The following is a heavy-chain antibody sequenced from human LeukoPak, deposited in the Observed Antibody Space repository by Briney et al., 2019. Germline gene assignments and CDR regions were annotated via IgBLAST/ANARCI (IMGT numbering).Heavy chain of an antibody. CDR2: IVVGSGNT. CDR3: AAGYYGSGISVAFDI. Sequence: GTPVKVSCKASGFTFTSSAMQWVRQARGQRLEWIGWIVVGSGNTNYAQKFQERVTITRDMSTSTAYMELSSLRSEDTAVYYCAAGYYGSGISVAFDIWGQGTMVTVSS. CDR1: GFTFTSSA. J-gene: IGHJ3*02. V-gene: IGHV1-58*02. D-gene: IGHD3-10*01.